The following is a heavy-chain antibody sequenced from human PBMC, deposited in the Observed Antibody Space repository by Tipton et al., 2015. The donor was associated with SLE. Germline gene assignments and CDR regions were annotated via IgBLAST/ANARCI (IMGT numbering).Heavy chain of an antibody. CDR2: ISSSGSNI. CDR1: GFTFSSYE. D-gene: IGHD3-10*01. Sequence: SLRLSCTASGFTFSSYEMSWVRQAPGKGLEWVSYISSSGSNIYYGDSVKGRFIISRDNAKNSLYLQMNSLRAEDTAVYYCARSGARRADYWGQGTLVTVSS. CDR3: ARSGARRADY. V-gene: IGHV3-48*03. J-gene: IGHJ4*02.